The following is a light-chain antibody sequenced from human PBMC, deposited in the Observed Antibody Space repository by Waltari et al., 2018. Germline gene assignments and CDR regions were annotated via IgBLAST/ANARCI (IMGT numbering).Light chain of an antibody. CDR1: QSISSY. CDR2: DAS. J-gene: IGKJ3*01. V-gene: IGKV1-39*01. Sequence: DIQMTQSPSSLSASVGDRVTITCRASQSISSYLNWYQQKPGKDPKLLIYDASSLQSGVPSRFSGSGSGTDFTRTISSLQPADFATYYCQQSYSTPLFGPGTKVDIK. CDR3: QQSYSTPL.